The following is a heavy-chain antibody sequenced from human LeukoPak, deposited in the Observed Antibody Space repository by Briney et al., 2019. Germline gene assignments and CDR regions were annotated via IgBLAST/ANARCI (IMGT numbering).Heavy chain of an antibody. D-gene: IGHD3-22*01. Sequence: GGSLRLSCAASGFTFSSYGMNWVRQAPGKGLEWVAVISYDGSNKYYADSVKGRFTISRDNSKNTLYLQMNSLRAEDTAVYYCASPYDSSGYYPEDYWGQGTLVTVSS. CDR1: GFTFSSYG. CDR2: ISYDGSNK. J-gene: IGHJ4*02. CDR3: ASPYDSSGYYPEDY. V-gene: IGHV3-30*03.